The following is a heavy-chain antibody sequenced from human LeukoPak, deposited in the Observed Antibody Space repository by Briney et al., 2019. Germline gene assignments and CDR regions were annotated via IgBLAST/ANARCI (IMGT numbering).Heavy chain of an antibody. CDR3: ARQSILYDFWTTYWFDP. CDR2: MNPNSGNT. V-gene: IGHV1-8*03. Sequence: ASVKVSCKASGGTFSSYAISWVRQATGQGLEWMGWMNPNSGNTGYAQKFQGRVTITRNTSISTAYMELSSLRSEDTAVYYCARQSILYDFWTTYWFDPWGQGTLVTVSS. CDR1: GGTFSSYA. J-gene: IGHJ5*02. D-gene: IGHD3-3*01.